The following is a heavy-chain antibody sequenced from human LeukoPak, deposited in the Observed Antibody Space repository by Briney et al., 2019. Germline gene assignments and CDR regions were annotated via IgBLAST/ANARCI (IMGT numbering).Heavy chain of an antibody. Sequence: PGPTLVNPTQTLTLTGTSSGFSLSTSGVGVGWIRQPPGKALAWLALIYWNDDKRYSPSLKSRLTITKDTSKNQVVLTMTNMDPVDTATYHCAHRRMDGSGRLRVNYFDYWGQGTLVTVSS. J-gene: IGHJ4*02. CDR1: GFSLSTSGVG. CDR2: IYWNDDK. D-gene: IGHD3-10*01. V-gene: IGHV2-5*01. CDR3: AHRRMDGSGRLRVNYFDY.